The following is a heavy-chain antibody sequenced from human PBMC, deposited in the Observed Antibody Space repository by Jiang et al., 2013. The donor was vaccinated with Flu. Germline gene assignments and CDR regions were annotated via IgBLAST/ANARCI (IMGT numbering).Heavy chain of an antibody. CDR3: ARGGWSLDF. Sequence: LLKPSETLSLICTVSGGSIRGYYWSWIRPPPGKGLEWIGYIYYSGNTDYNPALKSRVTIAVDTSKNPFSLNLTSVTAADTAMYFCARGGWSLDFWGRGSLVTVSS. J-gene: IGHJ2*01. CDR2: IYYSGNT. V-gene: IGHV4-59*01. CDR1: GGSIRGYY.